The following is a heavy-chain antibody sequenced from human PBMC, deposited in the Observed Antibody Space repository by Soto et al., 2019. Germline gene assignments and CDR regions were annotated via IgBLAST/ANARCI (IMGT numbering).Heavy chain of an antibody. V-gene: IGHV4-38-2*01. CDR3: ARGLRQITMIVVVIRRPVAFDI. J-gene: IGHJ3*02. CDR2: IYHSGST. D-gene: IGHD3-22*01. Sequence: SETLSLTCAVSGYSISSGYYWGWIRQPPGKGLEWIGSIYHSGSTYYNPSLKSRVTISVDTSKNQFSLKLSSVTAADTAVYYCARGLRQITMIVVVIRRPVAFDIWGQGTMITVS. CDR1: GYSISSGYY.